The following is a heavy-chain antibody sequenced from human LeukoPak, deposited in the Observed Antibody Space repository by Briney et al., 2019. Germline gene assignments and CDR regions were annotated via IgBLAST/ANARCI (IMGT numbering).Heavy chain of an antibody. CDR1: GFTFSGSA. V-gene: IGHV3-73*01. J-gene: IGHJ4*02. D-gene: IGHD3-22*01. Sequence: QPGGSLRLSCAASGFTFSGSAMHWVRQASGKGLEWVGRIRSKANSYATAYAASVKGRFTISRDDSKNTAYLQMNSLKTEDTAVYYCTTRNYDSSGYYHNNFDYWGQGTLVTVSS. CDR2: IRSKANSYAT. CDR3: TTRNYDSSGYYHNNFDY.